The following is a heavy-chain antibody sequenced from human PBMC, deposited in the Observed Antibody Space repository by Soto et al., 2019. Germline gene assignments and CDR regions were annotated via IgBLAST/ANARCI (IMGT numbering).Heavy chain of an antibody. V-gene: IGHV1-69*13. CDR2: IIPIFGTP. Sequence: SVKVSCKASGGTFTNYAFSWVRQAPGQGLEWMGGIIPIFGTPDYAQKFQGRVTITADESTRTASMELSSLRSEDTAVYYCASGNYYDSNPTPRFQHWGQGTLVTVSS. D-gene: IGHD3-22*01. CDR1: GGTFTNYA. J-gene: IGHJ1*01. CDR3: ASGNYYDSNPTPRFQH.